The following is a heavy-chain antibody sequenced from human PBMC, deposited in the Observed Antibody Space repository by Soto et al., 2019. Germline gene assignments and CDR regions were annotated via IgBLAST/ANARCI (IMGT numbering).Heavy chain of an antibody. J-gene: IGHJ4*01. D-gene: IGHD3-22*01. CDR3: ARLGDYYQTFDY. Sequence: SETLSLTCSVSGSPISSYYWSWFRQPPGQGLEWLGYVYYTGTTTYNPSLKSRLTISLDTSKTQFSLKLGSVTAADTAVYYCARLGDYYQTFDYWGQGALVT. CDR2: VYYTGTT. V-gene: IGHV4-59*08. CDR1: GSPISSYY.